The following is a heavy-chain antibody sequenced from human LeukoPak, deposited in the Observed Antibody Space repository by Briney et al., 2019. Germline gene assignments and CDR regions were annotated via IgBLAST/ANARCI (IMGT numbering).Heavy chain of an antibody. V-gene: IGHV3-30*02. Sequence: PGGSLRLSCAASGFTFSSYSMNWVRQAPGKGLDWVAFLTYDGTNKYYADSVRGRFTISRDNSKNTVDLQMNSLRDQDTAVYYCGKDWRDWAEYYDSSGLDYWGQGTLVTVSS. J-gene: IGHJ4*02. CDR3: GKDWRDWAEYYDSSGLDY. CDR2: LTYDGTNK. D-gene: IGHD3-22*01. CDR1: GFTFSSYS.